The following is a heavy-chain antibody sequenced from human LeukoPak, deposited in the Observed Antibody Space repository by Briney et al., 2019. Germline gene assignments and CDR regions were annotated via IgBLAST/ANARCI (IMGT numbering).Heavy chain of an antibody. CDR3: AKGVGGYTIGYYFDY. Sequence: GGSLRLSCAASGFTFNTYGMHWVRQAPGKGLEWVAVISYDASNKNYADPVKGRFTISRDCSKNTVYLQMNSLRAEDTAVYFCAKGVGGYTIGYYFDYWGQGTPVTVSS. D-gene: IGHD5-18*01. CDR1: GFTFNTYG. CDR2: ISYDASNK. V-gene: IGHV3-30*18. J-gene: IGHJ4*02.